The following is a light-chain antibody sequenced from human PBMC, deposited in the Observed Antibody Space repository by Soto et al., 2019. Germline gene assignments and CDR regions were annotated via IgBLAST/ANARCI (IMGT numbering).Light chain of an antibody. CDR3: QQYHTYYT. V-gene: IGKV1-5*01. CDR2: DAS. CDR1: QSISNW. J-gene: IGKJ2*01. Sequence: DIQMTQSPSTLSASIGDRVTITCRASQSISNWLAWYQQKPGKAPKVLIYDASRLETGVPSRFSGSGSGTDFTLTINRLQPDDFATYYCQQYHTYYTFGQGTRLEIK.